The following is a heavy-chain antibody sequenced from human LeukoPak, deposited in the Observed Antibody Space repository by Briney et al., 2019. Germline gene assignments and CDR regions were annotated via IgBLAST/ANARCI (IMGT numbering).Heavy chain of an antibody. D-gene: IGHD3-10*01. Sequence: GSSVKVSCKASGGTFSSYAVSWVRQAPGQGLEWMGRIIPMFATANYAQKFQGRVTITTDESRSTVYMELSSLRSEDTAAYYCAARWGFGELLPFDYWGQGTLVTVSS. CDR2: IIPMFATA. CDR1: GGTFSSYA. CDR3: AARWGFGELLPFDY. V-gene: IGHV1-69*05. J-gene: IGHJ4*02.